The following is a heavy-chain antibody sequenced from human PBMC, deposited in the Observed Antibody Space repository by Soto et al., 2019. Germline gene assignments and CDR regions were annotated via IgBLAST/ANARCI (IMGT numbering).Heavy chain of an antibody. V-gene: IGHV3-30-3*01. CDR2: ISYDGSNK. CDR1: GFTFSSYA. D-gene: IGHD5-18*01. J-gene: IGHJ4*02. CDR3: ARPLKQRGYSYGIPY. Sequence: LRLSCAASGFTFSSYAMHWVRQAPGKGLEWVAVISYDGSNKYYADSVKGRFTISRDNSKNTLYLQMNSLRAEDTAVYYCARPLKQRGYSYGIPYWGQGTLVTVSS.